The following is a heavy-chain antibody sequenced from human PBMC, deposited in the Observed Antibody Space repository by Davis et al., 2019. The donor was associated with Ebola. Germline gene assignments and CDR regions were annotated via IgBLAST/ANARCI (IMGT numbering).Heavy chain of an antibody. Sequence: ASVKVSCKASGYTFTSYYMHWVRQAPGQGLEWMGIINPSGGSTSYAQKFQGRVTMTRDTSTSTAYMELRSLRSDDTAVYYCARRGEQLAPDPWGQGTLVTVSS. CDR2: INPSGGST. V-gene: IGHV1-46*01. CDR3: ARRGEQLAPDP. CDR1: GYTFTSYY. J-gene: IGHJ5*02. D-gene: IGHD6-6*01.